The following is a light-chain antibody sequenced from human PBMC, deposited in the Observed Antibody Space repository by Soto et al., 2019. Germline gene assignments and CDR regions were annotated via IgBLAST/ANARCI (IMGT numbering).Light chain of an antibody. V-gene: IGLV2-14*03. J-gene: IGLJ1*01. Sequence: QSALTRPASVSGSPGQSITISCTGTSSDVGGYNYVAWYQQHPGKAPKLMIYNVSNRPSGVSNRFSGSKSGNTASLTISGFQAEDEADYYCTSDTTRYTYVCETGSKGTGL. CDR2: NVS. CDR3: TSDTTRYTYV. CDR1: SSDVGGYNY.